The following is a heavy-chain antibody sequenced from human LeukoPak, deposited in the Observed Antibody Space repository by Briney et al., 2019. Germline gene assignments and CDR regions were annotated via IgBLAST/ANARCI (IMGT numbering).Heavy chain of an antibody. Sequence: PGGSLRLSCTTSGFTSSNYWMHWVRQAPGKGLVWVSRINTDGRSTNYADSVKGRFTISRDNAKNTLYLQMNSLRAEDTAVYYCARGVEPLAANTLAYWGQGTLVTVSS. V-gene: IGHV3-74*01. CDR3: ARGVEPLAANTLAY. CDR1: GFTSSNYW. J-gene: IGHJ4*02. D-gene: IGHD1-14*01. CDR2: INTDGRST.